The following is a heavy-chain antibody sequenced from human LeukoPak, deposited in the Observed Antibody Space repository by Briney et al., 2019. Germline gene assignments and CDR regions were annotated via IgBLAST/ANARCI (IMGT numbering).Heavy chain of an antibody. CDR3: ASSALYYSYGLDC. CDR1: GGSISSSSHC. D-gene: IGHD5-18*01. V-gene: IGHV4-39*01. CDR2: IYYSGST. Sequence: SEPLSLTCTVSGGSISSSSHCWGWIRQPPGKGLEWIGSIYYSGSTYYNPSLKSRVTISVDTSKKQFSLKLSSVTAADTAVYYCASSALYYSYGLDCWGQGTLVTVSS. J-gene: IGHJ4*02.